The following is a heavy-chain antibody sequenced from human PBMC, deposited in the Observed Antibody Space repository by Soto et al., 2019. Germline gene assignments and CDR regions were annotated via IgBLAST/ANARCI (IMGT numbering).Heavy chain of an antibody. J-gene: IGHJ4*02. CDR3: AKDTIAVAGVFYY. Sequence: EVQLLESGGGLVQPGGSLRLSCAASGFTFSSYAMSWVRQAPGKGLEWVSAISGSGGSTYYADSVKGRFTISRDNSKNTLYRQMNGLRAEDTAVYYCAKDTIAVAGVFYYWGQGTLVTVSS. V-gene: IGHV3-23*01. CDR2: ISGSGGST. D-gene: IGHD6-19*01. CDR1: GFTFSSYA.